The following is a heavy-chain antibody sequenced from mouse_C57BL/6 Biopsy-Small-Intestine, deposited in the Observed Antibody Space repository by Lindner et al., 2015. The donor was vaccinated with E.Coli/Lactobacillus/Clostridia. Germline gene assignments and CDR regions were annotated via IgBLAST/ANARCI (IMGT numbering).Heavy chain of an antibody. J-gene: IGHJ3*01. V-gene: IGHV1-42*01. Sequence: VQLQESGPELVKPGASVKISCKASGYSFTGYYMHWVKQSPEKSLEWIGQINPRTGDATYNQKFKARATLTVDKSSSTAYMQLSSLTSEDSAVYFCAGRDGNYGLAWFAHWGQGTLVTVSA. CDR1: GYSFTGYY. CDR3: AGRDGNYGLAWFAH. CDR2: INPRTGDA. D-gene: IGHD2-1*01.